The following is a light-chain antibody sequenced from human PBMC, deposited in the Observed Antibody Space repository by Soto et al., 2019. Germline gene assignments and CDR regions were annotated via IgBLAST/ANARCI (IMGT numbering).Light chain of an antibody. CDR3: QQRNSWPPTFT. CDR1: QTVRNNY. Sequence: EVVFTQSRGSLSLSQWEIATLSCGASQTVRNNYLAWYQQKPGQAPMLFFYDTSIRATGIPARFSGSGSVTDFTLTISSLEPEDFAVYYCQQRNSWPPTFTFGQGTLLEIK. V-gene: IGKV3-11*01. CDR2: DTS. J-gene: IGKJ5*01.